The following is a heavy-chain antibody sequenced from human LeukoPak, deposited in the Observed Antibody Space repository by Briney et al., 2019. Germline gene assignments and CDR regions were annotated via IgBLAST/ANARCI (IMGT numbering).Heavy chain of an antibody. CDR3: ARDGGYCDTTTCYDRLDY. Sequence: PGGSLRLSCAASGFTFSNAWMSWVRQAPGKGLEWVANIKRDGSDKIHVDSVKGRFTISRDNAKNSLYLQMNSLRVEDSAVYFCARDGGYCDTTTCYDRLDYWGQGALVTVSS. CDR2: IKRDGSDK. CDR1: GFTFSNAW. J-gene: IGHJ4*02. V-gene: IGHV3-7*04. D-gene: IGHD2-2*01.